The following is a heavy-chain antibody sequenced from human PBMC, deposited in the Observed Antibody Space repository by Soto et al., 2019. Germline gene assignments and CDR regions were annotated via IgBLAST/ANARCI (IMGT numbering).Heavy chain of an antibody. D-gene: IGHD3-22*01. CDR2: INAGNGNT. Sequence: ASVQVSCKASGYTFTSYAMHCVRHAPGQRLEWMGWINAGNGNTKYSQKFQGRVTITRDTSASTAYMELSSLRSEDTAVYYCARSRGRWLFGYFDYWGQGTLVTVSS. CDR3: ARSRGRWLFGYFDY. V-gene: IGHV1-3*01. J-gene: IGHJ4*02. CDR1: GYTFTSYA.